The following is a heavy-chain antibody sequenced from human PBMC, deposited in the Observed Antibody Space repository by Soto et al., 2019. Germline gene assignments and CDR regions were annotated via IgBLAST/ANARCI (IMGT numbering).Heavy chain of an antibody. D-gene: IGHD1-26*01. CDR3: ATLVHYPDAFDI. CDR2: IIPILGIA. J-gene: IGHJ3*02. Sequence: QVQLVQSGAEVKKPGSSVKVSCKASGGTFSSYTISWVRQAPGQGLEWMGRIIPILGIANYAQKFQGRVTITADKSTSTAYMELSSLRSEDTVVYYCATLVHYPDAFDIWGQGTMVTVSS. CDR1: GGTFSSYT. V-gene: IGHV1-69*02.